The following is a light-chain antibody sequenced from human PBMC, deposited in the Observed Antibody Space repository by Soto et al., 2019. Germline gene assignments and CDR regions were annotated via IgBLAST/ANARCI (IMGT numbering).Light chain of an antibody. CDR2: GAS. V-gene: IGKV3-20*01. CDR3: QQYADSPGT. Sequence: EIVLTQSPGTLSLSPGEGATLSCRASQSVSSNYLAWYQQRPGQAPRLLIYGASSRATGIPDRFSGGGSETDFTLTISRLEPEDSAVYYCQQYADSPGTFGQGTQVEIK. J-gene: IGKJ1*01. CDR1: QSVSSNY.